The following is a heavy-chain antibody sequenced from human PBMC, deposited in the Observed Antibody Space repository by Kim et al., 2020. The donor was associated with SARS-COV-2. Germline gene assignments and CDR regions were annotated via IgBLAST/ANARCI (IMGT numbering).Heavy chain of an antibody. J-gene: IGHJ2*01. CDR2: IYYSGST. Sequence: SETLSLTCTVSGGSISSYYWSWIRQPPGKGLEWIGYIYYSGSTNYNPSLKSRVTISVDTSKNQFSLKLSSVTAADTAVYYCARYYYGSGSYYNMGGWYFDLWGRGTLVTVSS. CDR3: ARYYYGSGSYYNMGGWYFDL. CDR1: GGSISSYY. D-gene: IGHD3-10*01. V-gene: IGHV4-59*08.